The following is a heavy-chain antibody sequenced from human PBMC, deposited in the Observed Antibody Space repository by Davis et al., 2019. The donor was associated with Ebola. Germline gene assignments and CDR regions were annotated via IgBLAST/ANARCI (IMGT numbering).Heavy chain of an antibody. J-gene: IGHJ6*04. CDR3: ATSFGTALDV. D-gene: IGHD3-16*01. CDR1: GYSFTRNW. CDR2: IYPDDSDT. Sequence: PGGSLRLSCKGSGYSFTRNWIGWVRQKPGKGLEWMGIIYPDDSDTRYSPSFQGQITISADTSISTAYLQWSSLKASDTAMYYCATSFGTALDVWGKGTTVTVSS. V-gene: IGHV5-51*01.